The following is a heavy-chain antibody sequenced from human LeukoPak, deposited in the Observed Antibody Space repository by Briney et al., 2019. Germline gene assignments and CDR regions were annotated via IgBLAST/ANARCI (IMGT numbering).Heavy chain of an antibody. CDR2: IKSKTDGGTT. Sequence: GGSLRLSCAASGFTFSNAWMSWVRQAPGKGLEWVGRIKSKTDGGTTDYAAPVKGRFTISRDDSKNTLYLQMNSLETEDTAVYYCTTPVVPAEFDYWGQGTLVTVSS. CDR1: GFTFSNAW. V-gene: IGHV3-15*01. J-gene: IGHJ4*02. D-gene: IGHD2-2*01. CDR3: TTPVVPAEFDY.